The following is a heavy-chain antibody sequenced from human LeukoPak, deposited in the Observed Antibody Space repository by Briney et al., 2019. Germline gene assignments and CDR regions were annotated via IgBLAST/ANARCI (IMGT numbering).Heavy chain of an antibody. CDR2: IYTSGST. V-gene: IGHV4-4*09. Sequence: PSETLSLAWTVYAGSISSYYWSWIRQPPGKGLEWIGYIYTSGSTNYNPSLKSRVTISVDTSKNQFSLKLSSVTAADTAVYYCARLWFGAYYYMDVWGKGTTVTVSS. CDR1: AGSISSYY. D-gene: IGHD5-18*01. J-gene: IGHJ6*03. CDR3: ARLWFGAYYYMDV.